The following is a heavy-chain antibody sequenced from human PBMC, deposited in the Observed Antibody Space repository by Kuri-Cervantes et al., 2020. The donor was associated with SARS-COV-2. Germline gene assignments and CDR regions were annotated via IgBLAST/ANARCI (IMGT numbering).Heavy chain of an antibody. CDR1: GFTISDFY. Sequence: GGSLRLSCVGTGFTISDFYMSWIRQAPGKGLQWISYINSDSDTIYYSDSVKGRFTISRDNARSSLYLQINSLTAEDTAVYFCARGLSAAVGTRGAFDVWGRGTMVTVSS. V-gene: IGHV3-11*01. CDR3: ARGLSAAVGTRGAFDV. CDR2: INSDSDTI. D-gene: IGHD6-25*01. J-gene: IGHJ3*01.